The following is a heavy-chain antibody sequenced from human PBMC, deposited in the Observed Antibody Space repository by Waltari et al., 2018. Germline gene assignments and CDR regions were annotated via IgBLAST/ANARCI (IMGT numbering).Heavy chain of an antibody. V-gene: IGHV1-58*02. CDR2: IVVGSGNT. D-gene: IGHD1-26*01. J-gene: IGHJ4*02. Sequence: QMQLVQSGPEVKKPGTSVKCSCKASGFTFTSSAMQWVRQARGQRLEWIGWIVVGSGNTNHAQKLQERVPITRDMSTSTAYMVLSSLRSEDTAVYYCAADWRRGSYSFDYWGQGTLVTVSS. CDR1: GFTFTSSA. CDR3: AADWRRGSYSFDY.